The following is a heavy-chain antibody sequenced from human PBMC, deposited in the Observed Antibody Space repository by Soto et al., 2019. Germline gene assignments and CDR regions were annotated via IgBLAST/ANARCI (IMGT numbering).Heavy chain of an antibody. CDR1: GGSFSGYY. CDR2: INHSGST. J-gene: IGHJ5*02. Sequence: QVQLQQWGAGLLKPSETLSLTCAVYGGSFSGYYWSWIRQPPGKGLEWIGEINHSGSTNYNPSLKSRVNLSVDTSKNLFSLKLSSVTAADTAVYYCSRGEISFDILVVQADIHDGYWFDPWGKGTLVTVS. V-gene: IGHV4-34*01. CDR3: SRGEISFDILVVQADIHDGYWFDP. D-gene: IGHD2-2*02.